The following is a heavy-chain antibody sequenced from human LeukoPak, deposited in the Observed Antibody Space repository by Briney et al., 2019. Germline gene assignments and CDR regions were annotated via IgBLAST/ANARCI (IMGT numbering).Heavy chain of an antibody. Sequence: GGSLRLSCEASGFTFSSYAMSWVRQAPGKGLEWVSAISGSGGSTYYADSVKGRFTISRDNSKNTLYLQMNSLRAEDTAVYYCANGEPYCSSTSCSVSGRHWGQGTLVTVSS. D-gene: IGHD2-2*01. CDR2: ISGSGGST. CDR1: GFTFSSYA. V-gene: IGHV3-23*01. CDR3: ANGEPYCSSTSCSVSGRH. J-gene: IGHJ4*02.